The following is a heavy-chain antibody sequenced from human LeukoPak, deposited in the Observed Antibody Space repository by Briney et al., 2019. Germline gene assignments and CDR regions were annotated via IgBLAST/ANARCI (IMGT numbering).Heavy chain of an antibody. CDR2: IIPIFGTA. D-gene: IGHD1-26*01. CDR1: GGTFSSYA. V-gene: IGHV1-69*13. J-gene: IGHJ4*02. CDR3: ASTDDGSYRRFDY. Sequence: GASVKVSCKASGGTFSSYAISWVRQAPGQGLEWMGGIIPIFGTANYAQKFQGRVTITADESTSTAYMELSSLRSGDTAVYCCASTDDGSYRRFDYWGQGTLVTVSP.